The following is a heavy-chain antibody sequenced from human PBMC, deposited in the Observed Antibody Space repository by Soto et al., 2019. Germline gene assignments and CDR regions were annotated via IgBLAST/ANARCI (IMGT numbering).Heavy chain of an antibody. Sequence: QVHLVQSGAEVTKAGSSVKVSCNASGGTFSSHAFSWVRQAPGQGLEWVGGIIPIFETANYAQEFQGRVTISADESTNTVILELNNLRYDDTAIYFCAIGDRSSWIGNHWGPGTQVTVS. CDR1: GGTFSSHA. CDR2: IIPIFETA. V-gene: IGHV1-69*01. J-gene: IGHJ4*02. CDR3: AIGDRSSWIGNH. D-gene: IGHD6-6*01.